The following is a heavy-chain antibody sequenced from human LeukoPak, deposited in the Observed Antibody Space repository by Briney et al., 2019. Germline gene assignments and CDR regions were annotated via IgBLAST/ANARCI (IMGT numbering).Heavy chain of an antibody. D-gene: IGHD3-22*01. V-gene: IGHV3-30*04. CDR2: ISYDGSNK. CDR1: GCTFSSYA. J-gene: IGHJ3*02. Sequence: GGSLRLSCAASGCTFSSYAMHWVRQAPGKGLEWVAVISYDGSNKYYADSVKGRFTISRDNAKNTLFLQMNRLGAEDTAVYYCARGGTMMSHAFDIWGQGTMVTVSS. CDR3: ARGGTMMSHAFDI.